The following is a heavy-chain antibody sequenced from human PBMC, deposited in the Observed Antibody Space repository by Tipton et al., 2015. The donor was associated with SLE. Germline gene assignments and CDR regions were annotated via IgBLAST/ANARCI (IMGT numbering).Heavy chain of an antibody. Sequence: TLSLTCDVSGGSLSGFYWNWIRQPPGKGLEWLGHIHQSGGANYNPFLRSRMTISMDTSKNLFFQKLTSVTAADPAVYYCARRLAVVGTSFDNWGQGALVSVSS. CDR1: GGSLSGFY. CDR3: ARRLAVVGTSFDN. J-gene: IGHJ4*02. D-gene: IGHD6-19*01. V-gene: IGHV4-34*01. CDR2: IHQSGGA.